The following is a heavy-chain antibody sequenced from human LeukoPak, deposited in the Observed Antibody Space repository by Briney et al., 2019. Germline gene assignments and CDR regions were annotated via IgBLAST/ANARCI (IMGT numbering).Heavy chain of an antibody. Sequence: SETLSLTCTVSGGSISSSSYYWGWIRQPPGKGLEWIGYIYHSGSTYYNPSLKSRVTISVDRSKNQFSLKLSSVTAADTAVYYCARAGIVVVPAAISAFDIWGQGTMVTVSS. CDR2: IYHSGST. CDR3: ARAGIVVVPAAISAFDI. J-gene: IGHJ3*02. CDR1: GGSISSSSYY. D-gene: IGHD2-2*02. V-gene: IGHV4-30-2*01.